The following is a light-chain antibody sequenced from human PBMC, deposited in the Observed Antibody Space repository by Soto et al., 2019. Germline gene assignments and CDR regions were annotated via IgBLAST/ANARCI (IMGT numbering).Light chain of an antibody. CDR3: QQYGRSPDLFT. Sequence: IVLTQSPDTLSLSPGERATLSCRASQSVSSSYLAWYQQKPGQAPRLLIYDASNRATGIPDRFSGSGSGTDFTLTISRQEPEDFAVYYCQQYGRSPDLFTFGPGTKVDIK. V-gene: IGKV3-20*01. J-gene: IGKJ3*01. CDR2: DAS. CDR1: QSVSSSY.